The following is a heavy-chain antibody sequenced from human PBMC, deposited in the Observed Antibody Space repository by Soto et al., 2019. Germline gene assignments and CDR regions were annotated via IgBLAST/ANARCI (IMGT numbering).Heavy chain of an antibody. J-gene: IGHJ4*02. D-gene: IGHD2-8*01. V-gene: IGHV2-5*02. CDR2: IYWDGDN. CDR3: THWSMCTRGTIFFDH. Sequence: QITLKESGPTLVKPTQTLTLTCNLSGFSLSSIALGMGVGWIRQPPGKDLEWLALIYWDGDNRYNPSLKSSLTITKDISQSLLVLTMTNMDAVDTGTYYCTHWSMCTRGTIFFDHWVQGALVTVSS. CDR1: GFSLSSIALGMG.